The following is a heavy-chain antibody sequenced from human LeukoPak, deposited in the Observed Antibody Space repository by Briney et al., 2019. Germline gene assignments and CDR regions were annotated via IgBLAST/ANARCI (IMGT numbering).Heavy chain of an antibody. D-gene: IGHD3-22*01. J-gene: IGHJ6*02. Sequence: SETLSLTCTVSGGSISSHYWSWIRQPPGKGLEWIGYIYYSGSTNYNPSLKSRVTISVDTSKNQFSLKLSSVTAADTAVYYCAREYYYDSSGYPSYYYYYYGMDVWGQGTTVTVSS. CDR3: AREYYYDSSGYPSYYYYYYGMDV. CDR2: IYYSGST. CDR1: GGSISSHY. V-gene: IGHV4-59*11.